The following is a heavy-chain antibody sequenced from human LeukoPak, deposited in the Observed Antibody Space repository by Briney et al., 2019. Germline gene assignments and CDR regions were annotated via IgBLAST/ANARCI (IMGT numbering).Heavy chain of an antibody. D-gene: IGHD2-2*01. J-gene: IGHJ3*01. Sequence: SETLSLTCTVSGGSISSYYWSWIQQPAGKGLEWIGRIYPRGSTTYNSSLKSRVTMSADTSKNHFSLKLSSLTAADTAVYYCARGRYCTATTCDAGGDAFDVWGQGTMVTVSS. CDR3: ARGRYCTATTCDAGGDAFDV. CDR2: IYPRGST. V-gene: IGHV4-4*07. CDR1: GGSISSYY.